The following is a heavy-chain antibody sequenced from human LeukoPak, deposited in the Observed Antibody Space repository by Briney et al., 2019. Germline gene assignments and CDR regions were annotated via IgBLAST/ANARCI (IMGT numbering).Heavy chain of an antibody. CDR2: IYSGGNT. V-gene: IGHV3-53*01. J-gene: IGHJ4*02. CDR3: ARCDSSSWYGIDF. D-gene: IGHD6-13*01. CDR1: GFTVSSNY. Sequence: GGSLRLSCAASGFTVSSNYMGWVRQAPGKGLKWVSVIYSGGNTYYADSVKGRFTISRDNYRNTIDLQMNSLRAEDTAVYYCARCDSSSWYGIDFWGQGTLVTVSS.